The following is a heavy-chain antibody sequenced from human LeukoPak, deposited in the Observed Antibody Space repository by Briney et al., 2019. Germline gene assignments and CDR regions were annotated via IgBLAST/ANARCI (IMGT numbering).Heavy chain of an antibody. V-gene: IGHV1-46*03. CDR2: INPSGGST. Sequence: GASVKVSCKASGYTFTSYYMHWVRQAPGQGLEWMGIINPSGGSTSYAQKFQVRVTMTRDTSTSTVYMELSSLRSEDTAVYYCAREASAAAKMDVWGKGTTVTVSS. D-gene: IGHD6-13*01. CDR1: GYTFTSYY. J-gene: IGHJ6*04. CDR3: AREASAAAKMDV.